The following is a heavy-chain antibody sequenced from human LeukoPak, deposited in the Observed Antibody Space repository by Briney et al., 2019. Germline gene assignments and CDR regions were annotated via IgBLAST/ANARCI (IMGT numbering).Heavy chain of an antibody. V-gene: IGHV1-18*04. CDR1: GYTFTGYY. CDR3: ARGPHERSGYPDD. CDR2: ISPYNGNT. J-gene: IGHJ4*02. Sequence: ASVKVSCKASGYTFTGYYMHWVRQAPGQGLEWMGWISPYNGNTNYAQKFQGRVTLTTDTSTSTAYMELRSLRSDDTAVYYCARGPHERSGYPDDWGQGTLVTVSS. D-gene: IGHD3-22*01.